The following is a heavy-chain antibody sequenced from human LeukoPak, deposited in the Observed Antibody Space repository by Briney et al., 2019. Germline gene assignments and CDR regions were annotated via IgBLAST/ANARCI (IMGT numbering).Heavy chain of an antibody. J-gene: IGHJ4*02. CDR1: GFTFSSYG. Sequence: GGSLRLSCAASGFTFSSYGIHWVRQAPGKGLEWVAFIRYDGSNKYYADSVKGRFTISRDNSKNTLYVQMNSLRAEDTAVYYCAKGYHIQLWLRGIIDYWGQGTLVTVSS. D-gene: IGHD5-18*01. CDR3: AKGYHIQLWLRGIIDY. CDR2: IRYDGSNK. V-gene: IGHV3-30*02.